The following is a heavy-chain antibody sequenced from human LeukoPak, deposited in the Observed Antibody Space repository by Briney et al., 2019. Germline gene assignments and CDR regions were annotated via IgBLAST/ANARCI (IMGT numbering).Heavy chain of an antibody. J-gene: IGHJ6*03. CDR1: GYTFTGYY. CDR2: INPNSGGT. V-gene: IGHV1-2*02. D-gene: IGHD3-22*01. Sequence: ASVKVSYKASGYTFTGYYMHWVRQAPGQGLEWMGWINPNSGGTNYAQKFQGRVTMTRDTSISTAYMELSRLRSDDTAVYYCARLYHYYDSSGPREGYYYYYMDVRGKGTTVTVSS. CDR3: ARLYHYYDSSGPREGYYYYYMDV.